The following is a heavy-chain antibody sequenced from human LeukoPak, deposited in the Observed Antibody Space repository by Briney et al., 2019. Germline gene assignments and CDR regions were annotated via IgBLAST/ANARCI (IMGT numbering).Heavy chain of an antibody. V-gene: IGHV1-18*01. CDR3: ARDGYYYDSSGYCTI. CDR2: ISAYNGNT. CDR1: GYTFTSYG. Sequence: ASVKVSCKASGYTFTSYGISWVRQAPRQGLEWMGWISAYNGNTNYAQKLQGRVTMTTDTSTSTAYMELRSLRSDDTAVYYCARDGYYYDSSGYCTIWGQGTMVTVSS. D-gene: IGHD3-22*01. J-gene: IGHJ3*02.